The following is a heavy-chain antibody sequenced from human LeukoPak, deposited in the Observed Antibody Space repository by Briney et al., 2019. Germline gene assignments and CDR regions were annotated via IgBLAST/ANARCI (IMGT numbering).Heavy chain of an antibody. D-gene: IGHD2-2*01. V-gene: IGHV1-2*02. CDR2: INPNSGGT. CDR3: ARSRGCSSTSCHPNFDY. Sequence: ASVKVSCKASGYTFTGYYMHWVRQAPGQGLEWMGWINPNSGGTNYAQKFQGRVTMTRDTSISTAYMELRSLRSDDTAVYYCARSRGCSSTSCHPNFDYWGQGTLVTVSS. CDR1: GYTFTGYY. J-gene: IGHJ4*02.